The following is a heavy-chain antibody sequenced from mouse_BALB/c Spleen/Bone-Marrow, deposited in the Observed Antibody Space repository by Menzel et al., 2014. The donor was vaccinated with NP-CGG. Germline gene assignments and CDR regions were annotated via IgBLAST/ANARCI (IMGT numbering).Heavy chain of an antibody. CDR2: IWAGGST. CDR3: AGNPYFDY. D-gene: IGHD6-1*01. V-gene: IGHV2-9*02. J-gene: IGHJ2*01. Sequence: VQLQQSGPGLVTPSQRLSITCTVSGFSLTSYGLHWVRQPPGKGLEWLGVIWAGGSTNYNSALMSRLSISKDNSKSQVFLKMNSLQTDDTAMYYCAGNPYFDYWGQGTTLTVSS. CDR1: GFSLTSYG.